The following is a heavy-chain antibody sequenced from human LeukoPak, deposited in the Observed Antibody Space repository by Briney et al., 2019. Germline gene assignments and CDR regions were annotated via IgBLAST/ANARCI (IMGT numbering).Heavy chain of an antibody. CDR1: GGSISSSSYY. CDR2: IYYSGST. Sequence: PSETLSLTCTVSGGSISSSSYYWGWIRQPPGKGLEWIGSIYYSGSTYYNPSLKSRVTISVDTSKNQFSLKLSSVTAADTAVYYCARATSYCGGDCYSPFDYWGQGTLVTVSS. CDR3: ARATSYCGGDCYSPFDY. J-gene: IGHJ4*02. V-gene: IGHV4-39*07. D-gene: IGHD2-21*02.